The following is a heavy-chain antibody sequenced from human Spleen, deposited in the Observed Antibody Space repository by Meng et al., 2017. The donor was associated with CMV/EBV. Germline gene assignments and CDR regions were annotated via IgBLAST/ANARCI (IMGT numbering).Heavy chain of an antibody. CDR1: FTFRDYG. CDR3: AKDQRVEAAGTLFDY. CDR2: IRYDGNNE. V-gene: IGHV3-30*02. J-gene: IGHJ4*02. D-gene: IGHD6-13*01. Sequence: FTFRDYGMNWIRQAPGKGLEWVAFIRYDGNNEYYADSVRGRFTISRDNSRNTVYLRMDSLRTEDTAMYYCAKDQRVEAAGTLFDYWGQGTLVTVSS.